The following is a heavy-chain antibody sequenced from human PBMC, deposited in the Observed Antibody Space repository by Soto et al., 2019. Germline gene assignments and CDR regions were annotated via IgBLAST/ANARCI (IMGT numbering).Heavy chain of an antibody. V-gene: IGHV1-24*01. CDR1: GYTLTELS. CDR2: FDPEDGET. Sequence: ASVKVSCKVSGYTLTELSMHWLRQAPGKGLEWMGGFDPEDGETIYAQKFQGRVTMTEDTSTDTAYMELSSLRSEDTAVYYCARTLAAARPGDYWGQGTLVTVSS. CDR3: ARTLAAARPGDY. J-gene: IGHJ4*02. D-gene: IGHD6-6*01.